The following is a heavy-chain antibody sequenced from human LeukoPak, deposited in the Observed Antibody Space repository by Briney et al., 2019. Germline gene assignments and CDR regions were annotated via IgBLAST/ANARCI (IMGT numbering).Heavy chain of an antibody. Sequence: GASVKVSCKASGGTFSSYAISWVRQAPGQGLEWMGGIIXIFGTANYAQKFQGRVTITADESTSTAYMELSSLRSEDTAVYYCARATYYYDSSGYYLMCWFDPWGQGTLVTVSS. V-gene: IGHV1-69*13. CDR3: ARATYYYDSSGYYLMCWFDP. CDR1: GGTFSSYA. CDR2: IIXIFGTA. D-gene: IGHD3-22*01. J-gene: IGHJ5*02.